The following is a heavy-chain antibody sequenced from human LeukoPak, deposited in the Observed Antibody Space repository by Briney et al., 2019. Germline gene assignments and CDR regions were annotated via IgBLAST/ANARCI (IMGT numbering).Heavy chain of an antibody. CDR1: GFTFSTYG. CDR2: IRYDGSNK. Sequence: GGSLRLSCAASGFTFSTYGMYWVRQAPGKGLEWVAFIRYDGSNKYYADSVKGRFTISRDNSKNTLYLQMNSLRAEDTAVYYCAKRYGDYGTFDYWGQGTLVTVSS. V-gene: IGHV3-30*02. CDR3: AKRYGDYGTFDY. J-gene: IGHJ4*02. D-gene: IGHD4-17*01.